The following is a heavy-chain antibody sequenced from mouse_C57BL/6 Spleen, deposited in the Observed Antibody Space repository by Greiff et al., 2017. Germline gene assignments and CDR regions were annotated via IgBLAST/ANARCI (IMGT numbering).Heavy chain of an antibody. Sequence: QVQLQQPGAELVRPGTSVKLSCKASGYTFTSYWMHWVKQRPGQGLEWIGVIDPSDSYTNYNQKFKGKATLTVDTSSSTAYMQLSSLTSEDSAVFFCARPYGSSPCAYGGRGTLVTVS. CDR1: GYTFTSYW. CDR2: IDPSDSYT. J-gene: IGHJ3*01. V-gene: IGHV1-59*01. CDR3: ARPYGSSPCAY. D-gene: IGHD1-1*01.